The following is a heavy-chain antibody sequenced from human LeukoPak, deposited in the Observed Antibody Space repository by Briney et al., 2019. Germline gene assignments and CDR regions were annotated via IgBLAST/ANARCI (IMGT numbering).Heavy chain of an antibody. J-gene: IGHJ4*02. CDR1: GFTFSSFG. CDR2: ISYDVNSK. Sequence: PGGSLRLSCAASGFTFSSFGIHWVRQAPGKGLDWVAVISYDVNSKYYADSVKGRFTASRDNSQNTVYLQMNSLRVEDTALYYCARAKPKNMVRGLIMRRESRYYFDYWGQGTLVTVSS. CDR3: ARAKPKNMVRGLIMRRESRYYFDY. V-gene: IGHV3-30*03. D-gene: IGHD3-10*01.